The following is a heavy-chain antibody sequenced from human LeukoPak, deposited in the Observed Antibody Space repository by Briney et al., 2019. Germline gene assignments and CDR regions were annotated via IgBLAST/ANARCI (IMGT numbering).Heavy chain of an antibody. CDR1: GGSISSYY. CDR3: ARDGGQRGYSYGYALDFDY. CDR2: IYYSGST. J-gene: IGHJ4*02. D-gene: IGHD5-18*01. Sequence: SETLSLTCTVSGGSISSYYWSWIRQPPGKGLEWIGYIYYSGSTNYNPSLKSRVTISVDTSKNQFSLKLSSVTAADTAVYYCARDGGQRGYSYGYALDFDYWGQGTLATVSS. V-gene: IGHV4-59*01.